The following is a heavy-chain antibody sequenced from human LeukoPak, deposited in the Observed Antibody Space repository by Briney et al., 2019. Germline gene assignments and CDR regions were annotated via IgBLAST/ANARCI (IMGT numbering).Heavy chain of an antibody. J-gene: IGHJ4*02. CDR3: ARDPLYYYDSSGGAGTLLD. Sequence: ASVKVSCKASGYTFTSYGISWVRQAPGQGLEWMGWISAYNGNTNYAQKLQGRVTMTTDTSTSTAYMELRSLRSDDTAVYYCARDPLYYYDSSGGAGTLLDWGQGTLVTVSS. CDR1: GYTFTSYG. D-gene: IGHD3-22*01. CDR2: ISAYNGNT. V-gene: IGHV1-18*01.